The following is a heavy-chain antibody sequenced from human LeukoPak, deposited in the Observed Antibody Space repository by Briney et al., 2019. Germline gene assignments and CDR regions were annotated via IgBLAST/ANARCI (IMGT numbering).Heavy chain of an antibody. CDR2: IYYSGST. CDR1: GGSISSYY. CDR3: ARDAHYDFWSGYPHFDY. V-gene: IGHV4-59*12. J-gene: IGHJ4*02. Sequence: SETLSLTCTVSGGSISSYYWSWIRQPPGKGLEWIGYIYYSGSTNYNPSLKSRVTMSVDTSKNQFSLKLSSVTAADTAVYYCARDAHYDFWSGYPHFDYWGQGTLVTVSS. D-gene: IGHD3-3*01.